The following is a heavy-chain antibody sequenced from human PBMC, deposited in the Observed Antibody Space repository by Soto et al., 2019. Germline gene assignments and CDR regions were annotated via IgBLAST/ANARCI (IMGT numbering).Heavy chain of an antibody. CDR3: AHSYYGDTPGSVDY. V-gene: IGHV3-23*01. D-gene: IGHD4-17*01. CDR2: ISGIGGST. J-gene: IGHJ4*02. CDR1: GFTFSSYA. Sequence: GGSLRLSCAASGFTFSSYAMSWVRQAPGKGLEWVSAISGIGGSTYYADSVKGRFTISRDNSKNTLYLQMNSLRAEDTAVYYCAHSYYGDTPGSVDYWGQGTLVTVSS.